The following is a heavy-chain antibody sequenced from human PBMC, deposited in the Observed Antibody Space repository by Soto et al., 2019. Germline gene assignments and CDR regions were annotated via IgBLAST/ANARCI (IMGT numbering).Heavy chain of an antibody. CDR2: IIPIFGTA. D-gene: IGHD3-22*01. Sequence: SVKVSCKASGGLFCSYAISWVRQAPGQGLEWMGGIIPIFGTANYAQKFQGRVTIIADESANTAYMELSSLRSEDTAMYYCARGGSGYIWFNEYWGQGTLVTVSS. CDR3: ARGGSGYIWFNEY. CDR1: GGLFCSYA. V-gene: IGHV1-69*13. J-gene: IGHJ4*02.